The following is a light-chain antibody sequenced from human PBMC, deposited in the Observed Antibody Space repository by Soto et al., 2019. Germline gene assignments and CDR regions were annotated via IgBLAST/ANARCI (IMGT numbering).Light chain of an antibody. V-gene: IGKV1-27*01. J-gene: IGKJ2*01. CDR2: AAS. Sequence: DIQMTQSPSSLSASVGDRVTITCRARQGISNYLAWYQQKPGKVPKLLIYAASTLQSGVPSRFSGSGSGTDFSLTISSLQPEEVATYYCQKYNSAPHTFGQGTKLEIK. CDR1: QGISNY. CDR3: QKYNSAPHT.